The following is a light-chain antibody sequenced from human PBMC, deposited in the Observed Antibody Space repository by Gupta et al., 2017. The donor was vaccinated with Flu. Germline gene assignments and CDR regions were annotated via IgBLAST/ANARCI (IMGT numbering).Light chain of an antibody. CDR1: QHISIN. J-gene: IGKJ1*01. V-gene: IGKV3-15*01. CDR3: QVYHSVGT. Sequence: EIVVTQSPATLSVSPGERATLSCRASQHISINLAWYQQKPGQAPRLLISGASTRATGVPDRFSGSGSGTEFTLTGSSLQSEDSAVYYWQVYHSVGTFGQGTKVEIK. CDR2: GAS.